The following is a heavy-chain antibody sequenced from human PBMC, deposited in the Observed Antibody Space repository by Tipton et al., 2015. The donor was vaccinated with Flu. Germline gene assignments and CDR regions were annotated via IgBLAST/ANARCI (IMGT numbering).Heavy chain of an antibody. D-gene: IGHD4-11*01. CDR2: IHRSGNT. Sequence: TLSLTCGVSGDSIRSSNYYWGWIRQPPGEGLEWIGNIHRSGNTYHNPSLRSRVTMSVDSSRNQFSLRLSSVTAADTAVYYCARRDYSNYVSEPKSWFDPWGQGILVTVSS. V-gene: IGHV4-38-2*01. CDR1: GDSIRSSNYY. CDR3: ARRDYSNYVSEPKSWFDP. J-gene: IGHJ5*02.